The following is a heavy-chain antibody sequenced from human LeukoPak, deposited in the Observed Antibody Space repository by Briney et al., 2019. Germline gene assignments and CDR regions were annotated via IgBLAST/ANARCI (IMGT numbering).Heavy chain of an antibody. Sequence: SETLSLTCSVPGGSISSRTYYWGWIRQPPGKGLEWIGSIYYSGSTYYNPSLKSRVTISVDTSKNQFSLKLSSVTAADTAVYYCARRPNWFDPWGQGTLVTVSS. CDR1: GGSISSRTYY. CDR3: ARRPNWFDP. V-gene: IGHV4-39*07. J-gene: IGHJ5*02. CDR2: IYYSGST.